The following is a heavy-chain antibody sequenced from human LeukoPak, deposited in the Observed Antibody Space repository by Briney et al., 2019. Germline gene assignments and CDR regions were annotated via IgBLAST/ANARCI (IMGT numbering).Heavy chain of an antibody. J-gene: IGHJ5*02. Sequence: ASVKVSCKASGYTFTSYDINWVRQATGQGLEWMGWMNPNSGNTGYAQKFQGRVTMTRNTSISTAYMELSSLRSEDTAVYYCARDAPTVTGITSFDPWGQGTLVTVSS. CDR3: ARDAPTVTGITSFDP. V-gene: IGHV1-8*01. CDR2: MNPNSGNT. D-gene: IGHD4-11*01. CDR1: GYTFTSYD.